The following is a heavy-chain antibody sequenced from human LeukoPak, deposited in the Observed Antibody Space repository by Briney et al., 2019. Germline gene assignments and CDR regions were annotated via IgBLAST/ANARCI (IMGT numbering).Heavy chain of an antibody. D-gene: IGHD2-2*01. V-gene: IGHV3-30*18. J-gene: IGHJ4*02. CDR3: AKGYCSSTSCLKTD. CDR1: GFTFRSYA. Sequence: GGSLRLSCAASGFTFRSYAMHWVRQAPGEGLEWVAVISYDAINKYYADSVKGRFTISRDNSKNTLYLQMNSLRAEDTAVYYCAKGYCSSTSCLKTDWGQGALVTVSS. CDR2: ISYDAINK.